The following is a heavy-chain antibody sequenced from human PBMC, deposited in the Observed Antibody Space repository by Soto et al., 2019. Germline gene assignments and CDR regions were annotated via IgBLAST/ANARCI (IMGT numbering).Heavy chain of an antibody. CDR3: AKDQDIAEAPGHY. J-gene: IGHJ4*02. V-gene: IGHV3-30*18. CDR1: GFTFSSYG. CDR2: ISYDGSNK. Sequence: GGSLRLSCAASGFTFSSYGMHWVRQAPGKGLEWVAVISYDGSNKYYADSVKGRFTISRDNSKNTLYLQMNSLSAEDTAVYYCAKDQDIAEAPGHYWGQGTLVTVSS. D-gene: IGHD6-13*01.